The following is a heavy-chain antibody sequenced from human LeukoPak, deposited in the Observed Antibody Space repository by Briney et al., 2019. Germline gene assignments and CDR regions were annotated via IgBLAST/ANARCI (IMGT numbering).Heavy chain of an antibody. V-gene: IGHV1-3*04. J-gene: IGHJ4*02. CDR3: ARNTETAIPLPYYFDY. Sequence: GASVKVSCKASGYTFTSYAMHWVRQAPGQRLECMGWINTGNGNTKYSQTFQGRVTITGDTSASTAYMDLSSLRSEDTAVYYCARNTETAIPLPYYFDYWGQGTLVTVSS. CDR1: GYTFTSYA. D-gene: IGHD2-21*02. CDR2: INTGNGNT.